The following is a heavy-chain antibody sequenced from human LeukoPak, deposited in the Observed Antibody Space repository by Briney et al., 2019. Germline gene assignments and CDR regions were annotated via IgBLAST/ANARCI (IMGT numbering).Heavy chain of an antibody. V-gene: IGHV3-11*01. CDR3: ARIMTTATYGMDV. CDR1: GFTFSDYY. CDR2: ISSSSSTI. D-gene: IGHD4-4*01. Sequence: GGSLRLSCAASGFTFSDYYMSWIRQAPGKGLEWVSYISSSSSTIYYADSVKGRFTISRDNAKNSLYLQMNSLRAEDTAVYYCARIMTTATYGMDVWGQGTTVTVSS. J-gene: IGHJ6*02.